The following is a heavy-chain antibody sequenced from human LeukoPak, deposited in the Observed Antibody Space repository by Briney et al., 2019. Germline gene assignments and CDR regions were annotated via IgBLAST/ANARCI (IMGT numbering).Heavy chain of an antibody. J-gene: IGHJ6*03. CDR1: GYTFTGYY. V-gene: IGHV1-2*02. CDR2: INPNSGGT. D-gene: IGHD3-10*01. Sequence: ASVKVSCKAFGYTFTGYYMHWVRQAPGQGLEWMGGINPNSGGTNYAQKFQGRVTMTRDTSISTAYMELRRLRSDDTAVYYCARGLYYDSGSYTSPSVMDVWGKGTTVTISS. CDR3: ARGLYYDSGSYTSPSVMDV.